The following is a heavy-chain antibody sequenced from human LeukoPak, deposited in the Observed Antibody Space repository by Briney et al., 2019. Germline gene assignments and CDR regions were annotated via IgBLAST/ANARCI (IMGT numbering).Heavy chain of an antibody. J-gene: IGHJ4*02. CDR1: GLTVSSNY. D-gene: IGHD3-9*01. V-gene: IGHV3-66*01. CDR3: ARTVTATGIDYFDY. CDR2: IYSDGST. Sequence: GGSLRLSCAASGLTVSSNYMSWVRQAPGKGLEWVSIIYSDGSTYYADSAKGRFTISRDSSKNTLYLQMNSLRAEDTALYYCARTVTATGIDYFDYWGQGPLVTVS.